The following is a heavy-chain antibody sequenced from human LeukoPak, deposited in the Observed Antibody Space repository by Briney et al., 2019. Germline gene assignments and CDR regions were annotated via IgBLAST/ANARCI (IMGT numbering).Heavy chain of an antibody. CDR1: GYTFTGYY. CDR2: INPNSGGT. CDR3: ARGSRLHYDIVVVPAAPDLDY. Sequence: GASVKVSCKASGYTFTGYYMHWVRQAPGQGLEWMGWINPNSGGTNYAQKFQGRVTMTRDTYISTAYIELSRLRSDDTAVYCCARGSRLHYDIVVVPAAPDLDYWGQGTLVTVSS. D-gene: IGHD2-2*01. V-gene: IGHV1-2*02. J-gene: IGHJ4*02.